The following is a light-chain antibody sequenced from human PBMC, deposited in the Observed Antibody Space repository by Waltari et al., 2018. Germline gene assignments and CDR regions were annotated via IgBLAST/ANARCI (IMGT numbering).Light chain of an antibody. CDR2: GAS. Sequence: EIVLTPSPGTLSLFLGERVILSCRVSQSVSRALAWYQQKPGQAPRLLIYGASNRATGIPDRFSGSGSGTDFSLTISRLEPEDFAVYYCQHYVRLPVTFGQGTKVEIK. V-gene: IGKV3-20*01. J-gene: IGKJ1*01. CDR3: QHYVRLPVT. CDR1: QSVSRA.